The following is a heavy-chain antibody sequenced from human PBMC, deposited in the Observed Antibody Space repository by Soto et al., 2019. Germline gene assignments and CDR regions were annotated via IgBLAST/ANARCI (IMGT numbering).Heavy chain of an antibody. CDR1: GYTFTNYG. Sequence: ASVKVSCKASGYTFTNYGISWVRQAPGQGLEWMGWISAYNGNTNYAQNLQGRVTMTTDTSTSTAYMELRSLRSDDTAVYYCARVDVLRFSQWLICGQGTLVTVSS. CDR3: ARVDVLRFSQWLI. D-gene: IGHD3-3*01. J-gene: IGHJ1*01. V-gene: IGHV1-18*04. CDR2: ISAYNGNT.